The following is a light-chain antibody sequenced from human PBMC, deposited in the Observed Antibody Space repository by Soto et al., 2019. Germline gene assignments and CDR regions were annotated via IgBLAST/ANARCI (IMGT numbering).Light chain of an antibody. V-gene: IGLV2-14*03. Sequence: QSALTQPASVSGSPGQSITISCTGTGSDVGAYNFVSWYQQHPGKAPKLMIYDVTNQPSGVSGRFSGSRSGNTASLTISGLRAEDEADYYCSSYTISSTLHVLFGGGTKVTVL. CDR1: GSDVGAYNF. CDR2: DVT. CDR3: SSYTISSTLHVL. J-gene: IGLJ2*01.